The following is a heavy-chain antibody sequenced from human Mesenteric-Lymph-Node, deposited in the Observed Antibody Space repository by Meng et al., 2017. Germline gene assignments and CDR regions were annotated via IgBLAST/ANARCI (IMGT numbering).Heavy chain of an antibody. Sequence: QGQRPQGGAGLLKPSETLSLTCAVSGGSISSSNWWSWVRQPPGKGLEWIGEIYHSGSTNYNPSLKSRVTISVDKSKNQFSLKLSSVTAADTAVYYCARGAIGYLIDYWGQGTLVTVSS. CDR3: ARGAIGYLIDY. J-gene: IGHJ4*02. CDR1: GGSISSSNW. D-gene: IGHD5-12*01. V-gene: IGHV4-4*02. CDR2: IYHSGST.